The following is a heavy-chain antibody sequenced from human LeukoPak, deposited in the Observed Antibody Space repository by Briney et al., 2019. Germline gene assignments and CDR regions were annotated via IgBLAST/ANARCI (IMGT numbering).Heavy chain of an antibody. V-gene: IGHV2-5*02. CDR2: IYWDDDK. CDR3: AHRRSGYNWNHGDFDY. D-gene: IGHD1-14*01. Sequence: SGPTLVNPTQTLTLTCSFSGFSLSTSGVGVGWIRQSPGKALEWLALIYWDDDKRYSQSLRTRLTIVKDTSNNQVVLIMTNMDPADTATYYCAHRRSGYNWNHGDFDYWGQGNLVTVSS. CDR1: GFSLSTSGVG. J-gene: IGHJ4*02.